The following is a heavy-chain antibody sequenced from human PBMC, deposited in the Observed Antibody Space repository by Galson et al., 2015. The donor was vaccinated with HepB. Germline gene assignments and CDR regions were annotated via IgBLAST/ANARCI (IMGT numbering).Heavy chain of an antibody. Sequence: PALVKPTQTLTLTCTFSGFSLSTSEVGVGWIRQPPGKALEWLLLIYWDDDKRYSPSLKNRLSITKDTSKNQVVLTITDMDPVDTATYYCARRPDLRGHYFDYWGQGILVTVSS. CDR2: IYWDDDK. CDR3: ARRPDLRGHYFDY. J-gene: IGHJ4*02. CDR1: GFSLSTSEVG. V-gene: IGHV2-5*02. D-gene: IGHD4-17*01.